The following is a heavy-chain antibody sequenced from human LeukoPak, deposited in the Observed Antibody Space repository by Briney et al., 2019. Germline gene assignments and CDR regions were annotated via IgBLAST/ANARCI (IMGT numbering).Heavy chain of an antibody. V-gene: IGHV3-33*01. J-gene: IGHJ6*02. Sequence: GGSLRLSCAASGFTFSSYGMHWVRQAPGKGLEWVAVIWYDGSNKYYADSVKGRFTISRDNSKNTLYLQMNSLRAEDTAVYYCARDLHRFLDLYGMDVWGQGTTVTVSS. D-gene: IGHD3/OR15-3a*01. CDR1: GFTFSSYG. CDR2: IWYDGSNK. CDR3: ARDLHRFLDLYGMDV.